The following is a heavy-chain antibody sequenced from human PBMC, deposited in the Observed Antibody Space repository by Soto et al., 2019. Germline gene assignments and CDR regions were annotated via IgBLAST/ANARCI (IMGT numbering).Heavy chain of an antibody. CDR3: ARGPAEYSYDYYFDY. CDR1: GGSISSYY. Sequence: PSETLSLTCTVSGGSISSYYWSWIRQPPGKGLEWIGYIFYSGSTNYNPSLKSRVTISVDTSKNQFSLNLSSVTAADTAVYYCARGPAEYSYDYYFDYWGLGTLVTVSS. V-gene: IGHV4-59*01. D-gene: IGHD5-18*01. CDR2: IFYSGST. J-gene: IGHJ4*02.